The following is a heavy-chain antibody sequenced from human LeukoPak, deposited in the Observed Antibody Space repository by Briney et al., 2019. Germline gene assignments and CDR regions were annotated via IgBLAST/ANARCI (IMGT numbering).Heavy chain of an antibody. CDR1: GASISSSGSY. CDR2: SFNSGST. J-gene: IGHJ5*02. Sequence: PSETLSLTCTVSGASISSSGSYWGWIRQPPGKGLGGLGSSFNSGSTYYTASLRSRVTISLDTSRNRFSLELSSVTAADTAVYYCARPYRHGDYGPLHWFDPWGQGTLVTVSS. V-gene: IGHV4-39*07. CDR3: ARPYRHGDYGPLHWFDP. D-gene: IGHD4-17*01.